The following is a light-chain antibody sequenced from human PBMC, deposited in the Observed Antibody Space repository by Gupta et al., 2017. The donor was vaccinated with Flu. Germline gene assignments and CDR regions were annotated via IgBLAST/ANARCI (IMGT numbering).Light chain of an antibody. CDR1: QTITSNF. J-gene: IGKJ1*01. CDR2: GAS. CDR3: QQYGRTPRT. Sequence: GTLSVSPGERATLSCRAAQTITSNFLAWYQHKPGQAPRLLIYGASSRATGIPDRFTGSGSGTDFTLTISRLEPEDFAVYYCQQYGRTPRTFGQGTKVEIK. V-gene: IGKV3-20*01.